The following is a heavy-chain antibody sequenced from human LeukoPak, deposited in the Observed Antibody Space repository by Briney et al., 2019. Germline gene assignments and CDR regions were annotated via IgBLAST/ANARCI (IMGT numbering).Heavy chain of an antibody. J-gene: IGHJ4*02. CDR1: GGSISSYY. CDR3: ARLPYYYDSSGYYYFDY. Sequence: SETLSLTCTVSGGSISSYYWSWIRQPPGKGLEWIGYIYYSGSTNYNPSLKSRVTISVDMSKNQFSLKLSSVTAADTAVYYCARLPYYYDSSGYYYFDYWGQGTLVTVSS. D-gene: IGHD3-22*01. V-gene: IGHV4-59*01. CDR2: IYYSGST.